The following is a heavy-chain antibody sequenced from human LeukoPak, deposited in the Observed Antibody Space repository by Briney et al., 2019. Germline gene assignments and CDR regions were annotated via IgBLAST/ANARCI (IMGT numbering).Heavy chain of an antibody. D-gene: IGHD6-13*01. CDR2: IIPIFGTA. CDR1: GGTFSSYA. V-gene: IGHV1-69*13. Sequence: SVKVSCKASGGTFSSYAISWVRRAPGQGLEWMGGIIPIFGTANYAQKFQGRVTITADESTSTAYMELSSLRSEDTAVYYCARGPKGYSSSWAYFDYWGQGTLVTVSS. J-gene: IGHJ4*02. CDR3: ARGPKGYSSSWAYFDY.